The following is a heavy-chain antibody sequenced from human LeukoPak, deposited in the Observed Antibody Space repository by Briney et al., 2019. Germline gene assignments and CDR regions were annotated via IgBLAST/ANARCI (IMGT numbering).Heavy chain of an antibody. CDR2: ISSGGINR. J-gene: IGHJ6*02. Sequence: GGSLRLSCAASRFTFSDSHMSWIRQAPGKGLEWVSHISSGGINRYYADSVKGRFIISRDNAKNSVYLQMNSLTAEDTAVYYCARVNKTGTQIDTNYYYGMDVWGQGTTVTVSS. CDR1: RFTFSDSH. CDR3: ARVNKTGTQIDTNYYYGMDV. D-gene: IGHD1-1*01. V-gene: IGHV3-11*01.